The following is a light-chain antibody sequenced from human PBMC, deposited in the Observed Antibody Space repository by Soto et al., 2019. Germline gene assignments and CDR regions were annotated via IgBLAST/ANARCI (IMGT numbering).Light chain of an antibody. CDR2: AAS. V-gene: IGKV1-8*01. CDR3: QQYYSYPALT. CDR1: QGISSY. J-gene: IGKJ4*01. Sequence: AIRMTQSTSSLSASTGDRVTITCRASQGISSYLAWYQQKPGKAPKLLIYAASTLQSGVPSRFSGSGSGTDFTLTIRCLQSEDFATYYCQQYYSYPALTFGGGTKVEIK.